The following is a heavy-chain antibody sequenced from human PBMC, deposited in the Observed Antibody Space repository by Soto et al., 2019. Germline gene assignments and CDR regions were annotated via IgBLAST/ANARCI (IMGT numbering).Heavy chain of an antibody. D-gene: IGHD2-15*01. V-gene: IGHV1-69*01. Sequence: QAQLVQSGAEVKKPGSSVKVSCKASGGTFSSYAISWVRQAPGQGLEWMGGIIPIFGTANYAQKFQGRVTITADESTSTAYMELSSLRSEDTAVYYCARGYCSGGSCYLDYYYYYGMDVWGQGTTVTVSS. CDR3: ARGYCSGGSCYLDYYYYYGMDV. CDR2: IIPIFGTA. J-gene: IGHJ6*02. CDR1: GGTFSSYA.